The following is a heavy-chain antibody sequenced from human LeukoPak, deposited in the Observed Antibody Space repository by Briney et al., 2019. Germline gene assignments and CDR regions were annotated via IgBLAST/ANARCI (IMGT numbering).Heavy chain of an antibody. Sequence: PGGSLRLSCAASGFTFSDYYMSWIRQAPGKGPEWVSYISSSGSTIYYADSVKGRFTISRDNAKNSLYLQMNSLRAEDTAVYYCARVVPAAIVFDYWGQGTLVTVSS. V-gene: IGHV3-11*01. CDR3: ARVVPAAIVFDY. J-gene: IGHJ4*02. D-gene: IGHD2-2*01. CDR1: GFTFSDYY. CDR2: ISSSGSTI.